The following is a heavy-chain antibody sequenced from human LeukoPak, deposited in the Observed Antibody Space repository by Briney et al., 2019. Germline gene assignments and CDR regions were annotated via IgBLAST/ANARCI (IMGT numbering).Heavy chain of an antibody. D-gene: IGHD3-22*01. CDR3: ARDRYYYDSSGPLYYYYYMDV. CDR2: ISSSSSTI. CDR1: GFTFSSYS. V-gene: IGHV3-48*01. J-gene: IGHJ6*03. Sequence: GGSLRLSCAASGFTFSSYSMNWVRQAPGKGLEWVSYISSSSSTIYYADSVKGRFTISRDNAKNSLYLQMNSLRAEDTAVYYCARDRYYYDSSGPLYYYYYMDVWGKGTTVTVSS.